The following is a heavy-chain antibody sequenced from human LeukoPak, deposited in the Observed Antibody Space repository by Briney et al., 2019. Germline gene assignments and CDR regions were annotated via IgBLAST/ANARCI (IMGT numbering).Heavy chain of an antibody. CDR3: ARGGDYRFDY. CDR1: GGSISSGSW. D-gene: IGHD4-17*01. CDR2: THHSGST. J-gene: IGHJ4*02. V-gene: IGHV4-4*02. Sequence: SETLSLTCAVSGGSISSGSWWGWIRQPSGKGLEWIGETHHSGSTNYNPSLKSRITLSVDKSKNQLSLRLTSVTAADTAVYYCARGGDYRFDYWGQGTLVTVSS.